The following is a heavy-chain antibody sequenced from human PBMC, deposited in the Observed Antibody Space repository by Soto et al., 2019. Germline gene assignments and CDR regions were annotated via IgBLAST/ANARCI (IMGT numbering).Heavy chain of an antibody. CDR3: ARGLRRQLLNWFDP. D-gene: IGHD2-2*01. V-gene: IGHV4-59*01. J-gene: IGHJ5*02. CDR2: IYYIGST. Sequence: PSETLSLTCTVSGGSISSYYWSWIRQPPGKGLEWIGCIYYIGSTNYNPSLKSRVTISVDTSKNQFSLKLRSVTAADTAVYYCARGLRRQLLNWFDPWGQGTLVTVSS. CDR1: GGSISSYY.